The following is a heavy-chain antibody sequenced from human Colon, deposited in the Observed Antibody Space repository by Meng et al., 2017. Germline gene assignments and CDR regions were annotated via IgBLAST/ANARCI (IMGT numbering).Heavy chain of an antibody. CDR2: IHHGGTT. J-gene: IGHJ4*02. CDR1: GGSISRYYR. D-gene: IGHD4-23*01. V-gene: IGHV4-4*02. CDR3: ARIDYGGNGIEKYFFDY. Sequence: VPGLVKPSGIRFLNCAVSGGSISRYYRWGWVRQSPNTGLEWSGEIHHGGTTNYNPSLKSRVTISVDTSNNQFSLKLSSVTAADTAVYYCARIDYGGNGIEKYFFDYWGQGTLVTVSS.